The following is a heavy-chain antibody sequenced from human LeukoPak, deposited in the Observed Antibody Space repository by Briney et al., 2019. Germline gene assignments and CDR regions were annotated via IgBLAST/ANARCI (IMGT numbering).Heavy chain of an antibody. CDR2: IDPTDSST. V-gene: IGHV5-10-1*01. D-gene: IGHD5/OR15-5a*01. CDR1: GFTFSNYW. Sequence: GESLKISCQASGFTFSNYWINWVRQQPGKGLEWMGKIDPTDSSTNYSPSFEGHVTLTVDKSTTTAYLQWSGLKASDTAMYFCARRCSVMMTPFLDVCAFDVWGQGTMVNV. CDR3: ARRCSVMMTPFLDVCAFDV. J-gene: IGHJ3*01.